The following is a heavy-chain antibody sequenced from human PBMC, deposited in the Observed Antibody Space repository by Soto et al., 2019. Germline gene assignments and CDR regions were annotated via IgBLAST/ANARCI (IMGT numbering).Heavy chain of an antibody. Sequence: PSETLSLTCAVSGYSISSSNWWGWIRQPPGKGLEWIGYMYNSGSTVYNPSFKSRVTISVDTSKNQFSLKLNSVTAADTAVYYCARDLWGYCGTDCYPLDVWGQGTTVTVS. V-gene: IGHV4-28*03. CDR2: MYNSGST. CDR1: GYSISSSNW. CDR3: ARDLWGYCGTDCYPLDV. J-gene: IGHJ6*02. D-gene: IGHD2-21*02.